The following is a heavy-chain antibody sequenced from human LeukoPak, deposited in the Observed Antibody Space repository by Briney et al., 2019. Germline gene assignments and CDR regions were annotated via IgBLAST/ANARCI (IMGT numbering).Heavy chain of an antibody. CDR1: GGSFGGYY. V-gene: IGHV4-34*01. J-gene: IGHJ4*02. CDR3: ASGEGEDIVVVPAARFDY. D-gene: IGHD2-2*01. CDR2: INHSGST. Sequence: SETLSLTCTVYGGSFGGYYWSWIRQPPGKGLEWIGEINHSGSTNYNPSLKSRVTISVDTSKNQFSLKLSSVTAADTAVYYCASGEGEDIVVVPAARFDYWGQGTLVTVSS.